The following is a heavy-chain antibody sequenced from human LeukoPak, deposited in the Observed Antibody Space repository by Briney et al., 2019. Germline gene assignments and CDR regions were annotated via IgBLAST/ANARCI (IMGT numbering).Heavy chain of an antibody. D-gene: IGHD6-19*01. CDR2: ISYDGSNK. Sequence: GGSLRLSCAASGFTFSSYAMHWVRQAPGKGLEWVAVISYDGSNKYYADSVKGRFTISRDNSKNTLYLRMNSLRAEDTAIYYCASIAVAASDYWGQGTLVTVSS. J-gene: IGHJ4*02. CDR1: GFTFSSYA. CDR3: ASIAVAASDY. V-gene: IGHV3-30*04.